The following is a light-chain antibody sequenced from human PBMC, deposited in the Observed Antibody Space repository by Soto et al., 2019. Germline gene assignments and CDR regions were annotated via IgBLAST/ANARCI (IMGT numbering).Light chain of an antibody. J-gene: IGLJ1*01. CDR2: EVT. CDR3: SSYTSSGTYV. Sequence: QSVLTQPASVSGSPGQSITISCTGTSSDVGGYNYVSWCQQHPGKAPKLIVYEVTNRPSGVSNRFSASKSGNTASLTISGLQAEDEADYYCSSYTSSGTYVFGTGTKVTVL. V-gene: IGLV2-14*01. CDR1: SSDVGGYNY.